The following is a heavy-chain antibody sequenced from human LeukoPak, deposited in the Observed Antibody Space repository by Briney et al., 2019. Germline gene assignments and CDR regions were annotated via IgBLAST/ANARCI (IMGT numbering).Heavy chain of an antibody. J-gene: IGHJ4*02. Sequence: GGSLRLSCSASGFTFTTYAMSWVRQAPGKGLEWVSAISGSGSSTYYADSVKGRFTISRDNSKNTLYLQMNSLRVEDTAVYFCAKEGHSGSLYYFDYWGQGTLVTVSS. CDR1: GFTFTTYA. D-gene: IGHD1-26*01. V-gene: IGHV3-23*01. CDR2: ISGSGSST. CDR3: AKEGHSGSLYYFDY.